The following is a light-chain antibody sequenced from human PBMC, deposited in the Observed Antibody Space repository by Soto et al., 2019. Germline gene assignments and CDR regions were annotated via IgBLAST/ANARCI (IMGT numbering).Light chain of an antibody. V-gene: IGKV1-12*01. Sequence: DNQLTQSPSSISASVGDRVTITCRASQAVNSWLAWFQQKPGMAPKLVIYDVSSLQSGALSRFSGSGSGTEFTLNITSLQPEDFATYYCQQSNNHPISFGQGTRLEIK. J-gene: IGKJ5*01. CDR3: QQSNNHPIS. CDR1: QAVNSW. CDR2: DVS.